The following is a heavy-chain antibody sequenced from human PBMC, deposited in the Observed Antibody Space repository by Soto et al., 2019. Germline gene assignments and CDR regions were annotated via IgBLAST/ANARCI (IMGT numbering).Heavy chain of an antibody. CDR1: GGTFSSYA. CDR3: ARVVMTTVPASYYYGMDV. D-gene: IGHD4-4*01. J-gene: IGHJ6*02. CDR2: IIPFIGTA. Sequence: GASVKVSCKASGGTFSSYAIGCVRHAPGQGLEWMGRIIPFIGTANYAQKFQGRVPITADESTSTAYMELTSLRSEDTAVYYCARVVMTTVPASYYYGMDVWGQGTTVTVSS. V-gene: IGHV1-69*11.